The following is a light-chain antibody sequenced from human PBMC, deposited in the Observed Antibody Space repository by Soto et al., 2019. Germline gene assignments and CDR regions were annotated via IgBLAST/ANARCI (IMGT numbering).Light chain of an antibody. CDR2: ATS. V-gene: IGKV1-39*01. CDR3: QQPYNIPLP. Sequence: DIRMTQYPSSLSASVGDKVTITCRSSNNVASYLNWYQQKLGTAPKVLIYATSTLKTGVPSRFSGSGSGTEFILTLTSLQPEDFATYFCQQPYNIPLPFGGGTMVEI. CDR1: NNVASY. J-gene: IGKJ4*01.